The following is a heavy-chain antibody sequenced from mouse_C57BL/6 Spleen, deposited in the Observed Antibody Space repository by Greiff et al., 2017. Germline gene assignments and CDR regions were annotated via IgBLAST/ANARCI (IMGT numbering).Heavy chain of an antibody. V-gene: IGHV1-4*01. J-gene: IGHJ4*01. CDR1: GYTFTSYT. CDR2: INPSSGYT. Sequence: VKLLQSGAELARPGASVKMSCKASGYTFTSYTIHWVKQRPGQGLEWIGYINPSSGYTKYNQKFKDKATLTADKSYSTAYMQLSSLTSEDSAVYYCARDNYDVAMDYWGQGTSVTFSS. CDR3: ARDNYDVAMDY. D-gene: IGHD2-12*01.